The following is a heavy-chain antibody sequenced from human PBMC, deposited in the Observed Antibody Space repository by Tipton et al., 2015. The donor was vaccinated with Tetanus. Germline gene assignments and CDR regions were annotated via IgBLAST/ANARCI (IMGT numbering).Heavy chain of an antibody. CDR3: WDRPAGEIASPFDF. Sequence: SLRLSCVASGFTFSAYAMTWVRQAPGRGLEYVSLISGSADTAYYPDSVGGRFTVSRNYSENTLHLQMSSLRADDTAVYFFWDRPAGEIASPFDFWGQGTLVTVSS. CDR2: ISGSADTA. V-gene: IGHV3-23*01. CDR1: GFTFSAYA. J-gene: IGHJ4*02. D-gene: IGHD3-16*01.